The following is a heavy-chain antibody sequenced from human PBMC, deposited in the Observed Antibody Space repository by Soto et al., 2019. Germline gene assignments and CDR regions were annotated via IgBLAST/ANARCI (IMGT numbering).Heavy chain of an antibody. J-gene: IGHJ6*03. D-gene: IGHD4-17*01. CDR3: AKDKSTGKYSYYPYMDV. Sequence: EVLLVESGGGLVQPGRPLRLSCAASGFNFENYAMHGFRQAPGRGLEWVSAISWNSGQLDYAGSVRGRVTISRDNGKNSLYLEMNMLRRDDTALYVFAKDKSTGKYSYYPYMDVWGRGNTVIVSS. CDR2: ISWNSGQL. CDR1: GFNFENYA. V-gene: IGHV3-9*01.